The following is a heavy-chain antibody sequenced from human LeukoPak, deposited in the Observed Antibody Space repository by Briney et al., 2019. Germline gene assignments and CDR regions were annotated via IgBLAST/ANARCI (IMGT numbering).Heavy chain of an antibody. V-gene: IGHV3-30*18. CDR1: GFTLSNYG. J-gene: IGHJ4*02. D-gene: IGHD4-17*01. CDR2: MSYDGTHK. Sequence: GGSLRLSCAASGFTLSNYGLHWVRQAPGKGLEWVAFMSYDGTHKYYSDSVRGRFTISRDNSKNTLLLQMNSLRSEDTAVYFCAKDFGYGDCFDYWGQGTLVTASS. CDR3: AKDFGYGDCFDY.